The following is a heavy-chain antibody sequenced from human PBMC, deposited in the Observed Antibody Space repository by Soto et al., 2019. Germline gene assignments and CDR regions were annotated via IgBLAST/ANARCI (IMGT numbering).Heavy chain of an antibody. Sequence: QITLKESGPRLVNPTQTLTLTCAFSGFSLSTGGVGVGWIRQPPGKALEWLALIYWDDDKRYSPSLKSRLTITKVTSKNQVVLTMTYVDPVDTATYYCAKSAFGASCHDYWGQGTLVIVSS. D-gene: IGHD2-15*01. CDR2: IYWDDDK. CDR3: AKSAFGASCHDY. V-gene: IGHV2-5*02. CDR1: GFSLSTGGVG. J-gene: IGHJ4*02.